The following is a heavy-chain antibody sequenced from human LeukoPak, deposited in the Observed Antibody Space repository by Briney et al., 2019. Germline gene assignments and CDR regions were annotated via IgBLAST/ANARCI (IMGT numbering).Heavy chain of an antibody. J-gene: IGHJ3*02. D-gene: IGHD2-2*02. V-gene: IGHV3-48*03. Sequence: HSGGSLRLSCAASGFTFSSYEMNWVRQAPGKGLEWVSYISSSGSPIYYADSMKGRFTISRDNAKNSLYLQMNSLRAEDTAVYYCAGCSTTSCHSAFDIWGQGTMVTVSS. CDR1: GFTFSSYE. CDR2: ISSSGSPI. CDR3: AGCSTTSCHSAFDI.